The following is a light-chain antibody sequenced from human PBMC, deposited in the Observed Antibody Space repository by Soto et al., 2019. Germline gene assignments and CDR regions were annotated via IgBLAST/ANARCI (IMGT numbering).Light chain of an antibody. J-gene: IGKJ2*01. CDR1: QSVSNNY. CDR3: QQYGSSPPYT. CDR2: GSS. Sequence: EVVLTQSPGTLSLSPGEIATLSCRASQSVSNNYFAWYQQKPGQAPRLLIFGSSDSATGITDRFSGSGSGTDFTLTISRLEPEDFAVYYCQQYGSSPPYTFGQGTKLEIK. V-gene: IGKV3-20*01.